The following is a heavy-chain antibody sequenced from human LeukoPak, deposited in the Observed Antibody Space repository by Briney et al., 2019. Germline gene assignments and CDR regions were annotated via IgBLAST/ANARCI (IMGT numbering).Heavy chain of an antibody. Sequence: GGSLRLSCAASGFSFSKYWMHWVRQTPGEGLVWVARIKEDGTYTSYADSVKGRFTISRDNARNTVFLQMNSLRAEDTAVYYCARDFDMGITPGDDFDFWGQGTLVTVTS. CDR1: GFSFSKYW. J-gene: IGHJ4*02. V-gene: IGHV3-74*01. D-gene: IGHD3-9*01. CDR2: IKEDGTYT. CDR3: ARDFDMGITPGDDFDF.